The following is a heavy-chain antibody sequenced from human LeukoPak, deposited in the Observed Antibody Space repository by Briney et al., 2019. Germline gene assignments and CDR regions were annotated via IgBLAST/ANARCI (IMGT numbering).Heavy chain of an antibody. CDR2: INHSGST. CDR3: ARLHFQWYSSSWYYFDY. Sequence: SETLSLTCAVYGGSFSGYYWSWIRQPPGKGLEWIGEINHSGSTNYNPSLKSRVTISVDTSKNQFSLKLSSVTAADTAVYYCARLHFQWYSSSWYYFDYWGQGTLVTVSS. V-gene: IGHV4-34*01. CDR1: GGSFSGYY. D-gene: IGHD6-13*01. J-gene: IGHJ4*02.